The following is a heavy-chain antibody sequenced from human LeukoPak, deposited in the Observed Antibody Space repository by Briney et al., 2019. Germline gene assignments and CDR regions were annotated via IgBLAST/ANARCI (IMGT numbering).Heavy chain of an antibody. CDR3: TTYTVTPRHFDY. CDR2: ISGSGGTT. Sequence: GGSLRLSCAASGFTFSSYAMSWVRQAPGKGLEWVSAISGSGGTTYYADSVKGRFTISRDNSKDTLYLQMNSLRAEDTAIYYCTTYTVTPRHFDYWGQGTLVTVSS. J-gene: IGHJ4*02. V-gene: IGHV3-23*01. CDR1: GFTFSSYA. D-gene: IGHD4-17*01.